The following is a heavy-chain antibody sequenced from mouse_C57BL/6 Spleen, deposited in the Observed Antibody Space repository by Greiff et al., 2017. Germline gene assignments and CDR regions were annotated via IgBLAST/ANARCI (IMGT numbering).Heavy chain of an antibody. CDR3: ERDGNYYGSRGDWYAMDY. D-gene: IGHD1-1*01. CDR2: ISYDGSN. Sequence: EVQLQESGPGLVKPSQSLSLTCSVTGYSITSGYYWNWIRQFPGNKLEWMGYISYDGSNNYNPSLKNRISITRDPSKNQFFLKLNSVTTEDTATYYCERDGNYYGSRGDWYAMDYWGQGTSVTVSS. CDR1: GYSITSGYY. J-gene: IGHJ4*01. V-gene: IGHV3-6*01.